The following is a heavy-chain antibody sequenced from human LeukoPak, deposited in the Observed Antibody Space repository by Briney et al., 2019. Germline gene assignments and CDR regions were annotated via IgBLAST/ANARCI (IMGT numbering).Heavy chain of an antibody. CDR1: GGTFKNYA. CDR2: MNPNSGNT. Sequence: ASVKVSCKASGGTFKNYAISWVRQATGQGLEWMGWMNPNSGNTGYAQKFQGRVTITRNTSISTAYMELSSLRSEDTAVYYCARGETYYYYMDVWGKGTTVTVSS. V-gene: IGHV1-8*03. J-gene: IGHJ6*03. CDR3: ARGETYYYYMDV.